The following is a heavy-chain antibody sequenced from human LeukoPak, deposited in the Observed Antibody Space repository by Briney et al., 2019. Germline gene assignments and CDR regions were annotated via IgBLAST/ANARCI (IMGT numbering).Heavy chain of an antibody. Sequence: GSLRPSCAASGFTFSSYWMSWVRQAPGKGLEWVAVISSDGRYKYYAGFVKGRFTISRDNSRNTLYLQMNSLTTEDTALYYCAKDWGSEFASGSSYLDYWGQGTLVTVS. CDR2: ISSDGRYK. V-gene: IGHV3-30*18. CDR3: AKDWGSEFASGSSYLDY. CDR1: GFTFSSYW. J-gene: IGHJ4*02. D-gene: IGHD3-10*01.